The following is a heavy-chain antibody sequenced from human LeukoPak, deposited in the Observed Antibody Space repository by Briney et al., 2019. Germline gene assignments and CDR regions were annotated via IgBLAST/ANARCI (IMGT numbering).Heavy chain of an antibody. Sequence: GGSLRLSCAASGFTFDDYAMHWVRQAPGKGLEWVSGISWNSGSIGYADSVKGRFTISRDNAKNSLYLQMNSLRAEDTALYYCAKARTIVATTGELDYWGQGTPVTVSS. CDR2: ISWNSGSI. CDR3: AKARTIVATTGELDY. D-gene: IGHD5-12*01. J-gene: IGHJ4*02. V-gene: IGHV3-9*01. CDR1: GFTFDDYA.